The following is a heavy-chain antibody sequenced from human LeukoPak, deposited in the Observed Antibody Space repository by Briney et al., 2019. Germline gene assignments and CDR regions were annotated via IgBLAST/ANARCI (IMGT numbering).Heavy chain of an antibody. CDR2: INPNSGRT. J-gene: IGHJ4*02. V-gene: IGHV1-2*02. CDR3: ASSHDSSGYWYFDY. CDR1: GYTFTGYY. Sequence: GASVKVSCKASGYTFTGYYMHWVRQAPGQGLEWMGWINPNSGRTNYAQKFQGRVTMTRDTSISTAYMELSRLRSDDTAVYYCASSHDSSGYWYFDYWGQGTLVTVSS. D-gene: IGHD3-22*01.